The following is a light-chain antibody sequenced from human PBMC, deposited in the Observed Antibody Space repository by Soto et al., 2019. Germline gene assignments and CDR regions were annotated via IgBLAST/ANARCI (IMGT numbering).Light chain of an antibody. Sequence: TQSAVTMSVTPGQRATLXCRASQSVSNYLAWYQQIPGQPPRLLIYGASTRATGIPARFSGSGSGTEFTLTISSLQSEDFAVYYCQQYNNWPRTFGQGGKVDI. CDR1: QSVSNY. CDR3: QQYNNWPRT. CDR2: GAS. V-gene: IGKV3-15*01. J-gene: IGKJ1*01.